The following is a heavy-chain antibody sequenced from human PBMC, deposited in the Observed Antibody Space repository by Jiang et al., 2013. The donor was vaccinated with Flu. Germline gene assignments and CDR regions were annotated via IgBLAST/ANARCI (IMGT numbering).Heavy chain of an antibody. CDR1: TFTSYA. D-gene: IGHD2-21*02. V-gene: IGHV7-4-1*02. J-gene: IGHJ6*02. Sequence: TFTSYAMNWVRQAPGQGLEWMGWINTNTGNPTYAQGFTGRFVFSLDTSVSTAYLQISSLKAEDTAVYYCARNQLAYCGGDCYYYYYYGMDVWGQGTTVTVSS. CDR3: ARNQLAYCGGDCYYYYYYGMDV. CDR2: INTNTGNP.